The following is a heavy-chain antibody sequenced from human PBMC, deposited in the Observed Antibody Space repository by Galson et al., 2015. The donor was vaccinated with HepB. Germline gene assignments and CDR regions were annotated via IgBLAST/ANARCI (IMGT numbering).Heavy chain of an antibody. J-gene: IGHJ6*02. Sequence: SVKVSCKASDYTFTNYGISWVRQAPGRGLEWMGWISAYNGETHYAQKLQGRVTMTTDTSTSTAYMELRSLRSDDTAVYYCARVLRPVTGYYYGMDVWGQGTTVTVSS. CDR3: ARVLRPVTGYYYGMDV. CDR2: ISAYNGET. CDR1: DYTFTNYG. D-gene: IGHD2-21*02. V-gene: IGHV1-18*04.